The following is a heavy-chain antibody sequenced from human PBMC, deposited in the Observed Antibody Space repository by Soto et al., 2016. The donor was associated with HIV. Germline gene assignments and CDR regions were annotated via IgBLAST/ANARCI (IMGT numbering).Heavy chain of an antibody. CDR3: TEARYYCSGGSCPHWFDP. CDR1: GFTFSGSA. V-gene: IGHV3-73*01. Sequence: EVQLVESGGGLAQPGGSLKLSCAASGFTFSGSAMHWVRQASGKGLEWVGRIRSKANNYATAYAASVKGRFTISRDDSKNTAYLQMDSLKTEDTAVYYCTEARYYCSGGSCPHWFDPWGQGTLVTVSS. CDR2: IRSKANNYAT. J-gene: IGHJ5*02. D-gene: IGHD2-15*01.